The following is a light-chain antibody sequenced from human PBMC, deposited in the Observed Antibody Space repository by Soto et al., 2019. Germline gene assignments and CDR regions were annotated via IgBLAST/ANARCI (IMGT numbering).Light chain of an antibody. J-gene: IGLJ2*01. CDR3: CSYAGTYTLV. CDR2: DVN. Sequence: QSVLTQPRSVSGSPGQSVTISCTATSSDVGGYNYVSWYQQHPGQAPKLMIYDVNKRPSGVPDRFSGSKSANTASLTISGLQAEDEADYHCCSYAGTYTLVFGGGTKVTVL. CDR1: SSDVGGYNY. V-gene: IGLV2-11*01.